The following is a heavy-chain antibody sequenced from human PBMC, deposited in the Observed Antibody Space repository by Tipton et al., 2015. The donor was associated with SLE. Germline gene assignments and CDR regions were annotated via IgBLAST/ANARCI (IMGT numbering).Heavy chain of an antibody. Sequence: TLSLTCSVSGGSICNYYWGWVRQPPGKQLEWIGNVYYSVSATYNPSLKSRVTLSIDTSKNQFSLKLSSVTVADTAVYYCARRGIGGGNAFDIWGQGIMVTVYS. D-gene: IGHD3-16*01. CDR2: VYYSVSA. CDR3: ARRGIGGGNAFDI. J-gene: IGHJ3*02. CDR1: GGSICNYY. V-gene: IGHV4-59*08.